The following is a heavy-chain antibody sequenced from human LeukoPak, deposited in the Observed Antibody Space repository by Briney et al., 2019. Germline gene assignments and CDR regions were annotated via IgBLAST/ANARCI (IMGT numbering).Heavy chain of an antibody. V-gene: IGHV1-18*01. Sequence: ASVTASCKASSYTFRRYGINWVRQAPGQGLEWMGWISVYNGDIDFSQRLRGRFTMTTDTSTNTASMELRNLTSDDTAVYFCARESTSWSFEHWGQGTLVTVS. CDR1: SYTFRRYG. CDR3: ARESTSWSFEH. D-gene: IGHD3-10*01. CDR2: ISVYNGDI. J-gene: IGHJ4*02.